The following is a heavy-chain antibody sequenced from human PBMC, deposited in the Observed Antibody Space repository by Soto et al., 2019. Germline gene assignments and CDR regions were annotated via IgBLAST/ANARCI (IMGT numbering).Heavy chain of an antibody. CDR1: GFTFSSYA. CDR3: ATHRGSSFYYYGMDV. J-gene: IGHJ6*02. CDR2: ISVSVGST. D-gene: IGHD6-6*01. Sequence: GGSLRLSCAASGFTFSSYAMSWVRQAPGKGLECVSVISVSVGSTYYADSVKGRFTISRDNSKNTLYLQMNSLRAEDTAVYYCATHRGSSFYYYGMDVWGQGTTVTVSS. V-gene: IGHV3-23*01.